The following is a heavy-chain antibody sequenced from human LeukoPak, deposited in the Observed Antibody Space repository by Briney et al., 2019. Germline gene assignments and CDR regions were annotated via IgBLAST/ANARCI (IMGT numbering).Heavy chain of an antibody. CDR1: GGSISSGSYY. CDR2: IYTSGST. D-gene: IGHD6-6*01. CDR3: ARGRIAARGNYFDY. V-gene: IGHV4-61*02. Sequence: SETLSLTCTVSGGSISSGSYYWSWIRQPAGKGLEWIGRIYTSGSTNYNPSLKSRVTISVDTSKNQFSLKLSSVTAADTAVYYCARGRIAARGNYFDYWGQGTLVTVSS. J-gene: IGHJ4*02.